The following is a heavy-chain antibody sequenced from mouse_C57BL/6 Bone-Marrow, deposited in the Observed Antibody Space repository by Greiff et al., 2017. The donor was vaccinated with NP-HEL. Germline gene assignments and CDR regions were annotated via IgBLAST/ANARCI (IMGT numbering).Heavy chain of an antibody. D-gene: IGHD1-1*01. J-gene: IGHJ2*01. CDR1: GFNIKDDY. V-gene: IGHV14-4*01. CDR2: IDPENGDT. CDR3: TTGGSSLYYFDY. Sequence: EVQLQQSGAELVRPGASVKLSCTASGFNIKDDYMHWVKQRPEQGLEWIGWIDPENGDTEYASKFQGKATITADTSSNTAYLQLSSLTSEDTAVYYCTTGGSSLYYFDYWGQGTTLTVSS.